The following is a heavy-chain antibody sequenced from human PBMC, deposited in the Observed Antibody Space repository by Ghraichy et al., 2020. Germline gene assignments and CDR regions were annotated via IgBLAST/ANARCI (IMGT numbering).Heavy chain of an antibody. V-gene: IGHV6-1*01. CDR2: TFYRSKWFT. CDR1: GDSVSNNTTS. D-gene: IGHD1-1*01. CDR3: TRDFHEGCYFGS. J-gene: IGHJ4*02. Sequence: SPTLSLTCAISGDSVSNNTTSWSWIRQSPSRGLEWLGRTFYRSKWFTNYAVSLESRITIDPDTSKNQLSLHLNSVTPADTAVYYCTRDFHEGCYFGSWGQGTLVTVSS.